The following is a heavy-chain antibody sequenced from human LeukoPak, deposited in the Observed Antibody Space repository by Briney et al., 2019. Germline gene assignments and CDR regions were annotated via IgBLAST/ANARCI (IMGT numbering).Heavy chain of an antibody. D-gene: IGHD1-1*01. Sequence: GGSLRLSCAASGFTFSSYGIHWVRQAPGKGLEWVAVISYDGSNKYYADSVKGRFTISRDNSKNTLYLQMNSLRAEDTAVYYCANLEEQLEDFDYWGQGTLVTVSS. CDR3: ANLEEQLEDFDY. V-gene: IGHV3-30*18. CDR2: ISYDGSNK. CDR1: GFTFSSYG. J-gene: IGHJ4*02.